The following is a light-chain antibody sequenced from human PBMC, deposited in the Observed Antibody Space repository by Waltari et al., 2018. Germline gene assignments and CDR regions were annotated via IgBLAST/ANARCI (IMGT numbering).Light chain of an antibody. V-gene: IGLV2-8*01. J-gene: IGLJ3*02. CDR2: EVT. CDR3: SSYAGSIWV. CDR1: RSDVGGYNY. Sequence: QSALTQPPSASGSPGQSVTMSCPGTRSDVGGYNYVSWYQQYPGKAPKVMMYEVTKRPSGVPDRFSGSKSGNTASLTVSGLQAEDEADYYCSSYAGSIWVFGGGTKLTVL.